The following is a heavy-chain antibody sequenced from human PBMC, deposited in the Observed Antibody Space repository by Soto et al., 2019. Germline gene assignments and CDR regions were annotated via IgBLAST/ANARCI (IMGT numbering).Heavy chain of an antibody. CDR1: GFTFTSSA. CDR3: AAEPDYYDSSGYYYVGSDY. V-gene: IGHV1-58*01. J-gene: IGHJ4*02. CDR2: IVVGSGNT. D-gene: IGHD3-22*01. Sequence: ASVKVSCKASGFTFTSSAVQWVRQARGQRLEWIGWIVVGSGNTNYAQKFQERVTITRDMSTSTAYMELSSLRSEDTAVYYCAAEPDYYDSSGYYYVGSDYWGQG.